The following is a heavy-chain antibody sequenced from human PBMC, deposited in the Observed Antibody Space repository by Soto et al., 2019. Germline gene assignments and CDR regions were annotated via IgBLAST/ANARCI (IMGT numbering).Heavy chain of an antibody. J-gene: IGHJ6*02. CDR3: ERDHMTTVSPGGYYGMDV. CDR1: GGSISSSNW. V-gene: IGHV4-4*02. D-gene: IGHD4-4*01. Sequence: QVQLQESGPGLVKPSWTLSLTCAVSGGSISSSNWWCGGRPPPRKGLELFGVIYHSGSTNYNPSLQSRVTISVDKAKNQLSLELSSVTGAAMAVYYCERDHMTTVSPGGYYGMDVWGQGTTGTDS. CDR2: IYHSGST.